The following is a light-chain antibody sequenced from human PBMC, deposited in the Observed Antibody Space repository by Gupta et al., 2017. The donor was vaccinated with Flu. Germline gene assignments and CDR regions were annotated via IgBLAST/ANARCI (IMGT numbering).Light chain of an antibody. J-gene: IGLJ2*01. CDR3: QVWDGSSTRVV. CDR2: DDT. V-gene: IGLV3-21*02. CDR1: NIGGKS. Sequence: SYVLTQAPSVSVAPGQTATITCGGDNIGGKSVHWYQQRPGQAPILVIYDDTDRPSGIPERFSGSNSGNTATLTISRVEVGDEADYYCQVWDGSSTRVVFGAGTKLTVL.